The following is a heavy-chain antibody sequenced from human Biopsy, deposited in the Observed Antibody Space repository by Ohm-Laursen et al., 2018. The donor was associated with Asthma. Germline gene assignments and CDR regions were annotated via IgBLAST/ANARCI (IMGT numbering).Heavy chain of an antibody. Sequence: ASVKVSCKASGYNFISFTIHWVRQAPGQRLEWMGWVNTGNGDTKYSQKFQGRVTITRNTSASTAYMELRSLRSEDTATYYCARTYYDFLTGQVKDVFGVWGQGTMVTVSS. V-gene: IGHV1-3*04. CDR3: ARTYYDFLTGQVKDVFGV. D-gene: IGHD3-9*01. CDR1: GYNFISFT. CDR2: VNTGNGDT. J-gene: IGHJ3*01.